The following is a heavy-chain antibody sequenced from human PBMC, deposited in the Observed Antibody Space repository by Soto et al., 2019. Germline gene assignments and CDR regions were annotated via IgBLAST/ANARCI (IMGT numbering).Heavy chain of an antibody. V-gene: IGHV4-59*01. CDR2: IYFSGST. CDR3: ARGPYDY. CDR1: GGSISSYY. J-gene: IGHJ4*02. Sequence: QVQLLESGPGLVKPSETLSLTCTVSGGSISSYYWRWIRQPPGKGLEWIGYIYFSGSTNYNPSLKSRVTIAVDTSKNQFSLKLSSVTAADTAVYCCARGPYDYWGQGTLVTVSS.